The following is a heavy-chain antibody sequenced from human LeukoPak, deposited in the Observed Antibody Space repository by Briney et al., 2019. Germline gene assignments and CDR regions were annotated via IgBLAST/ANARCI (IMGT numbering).Heavy chain of an antibody. CDR1: GYTFTSYG. D-gene: IGHD3-3*01. Sequence: ASVKVSCKASGYTFTSYGISWVRQAPGQGLEWMGWISAYNGNTNYAQKLQGRVTMTTDTSTSTAYMELRSLRSDDTAVYRCARGLWSGYFRRARYVSPQNWFDPWGQGTLVTVSS. V-gene: IGHV1-18*01. CDR3: ARGLWSGYFRRARYVSPQNWFDP. CDR2: ISAYNGNT. J-gene: IGHJ5*02.